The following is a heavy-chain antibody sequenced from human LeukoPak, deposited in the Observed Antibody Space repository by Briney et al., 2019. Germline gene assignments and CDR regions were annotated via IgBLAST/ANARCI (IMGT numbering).Heavy chain of an antibody. CDR1: GFTFSSYE. CDR2: ISSSGSTI. J-gene: IGHJ4*02. CDR3: VRDSGIAAAGMVC. D-gene: IGHD6-13*01. Sequence: GGSLRLSCAASGFTFSSYEMNWVRQAPGKGLEWVSYISSSGSTIYYADSVKGRFTISRDNAKNSLYLQMNSLRAEDTAVYYCVRDSGIAAAGMVCWGQGTLVTVSS. V-gene: IGHV3-48*03.